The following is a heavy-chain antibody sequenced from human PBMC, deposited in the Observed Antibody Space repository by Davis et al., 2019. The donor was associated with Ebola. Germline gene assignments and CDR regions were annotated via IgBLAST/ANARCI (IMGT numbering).Heavy chain of an antibody. D-gene: IGHD4-17*01. J-gene: IGHJ3*02. CDR2: ISSGGSAI. CDR3: ARGPLSATTRIDM. Sequence: GESLKISCAASGFTFSKYNMNWVRLAPGKGLEWISYISSGGSAIYYADSVKGRFTISRDNAKNSLYLQMNRLRDEDTAVYYCARGPLSATTRIDMWGQGTMVTVS. V-gene: IGHV3-48*02. CDR1: GFTFSKYN.